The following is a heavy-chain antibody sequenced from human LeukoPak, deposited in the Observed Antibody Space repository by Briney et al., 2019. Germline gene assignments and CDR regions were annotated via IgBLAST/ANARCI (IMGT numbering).Heavy chain of an antibody. D-gene: IGHD3-9*01. CDR3: AKDGLYFDGSTHIYYFDS. Sequence: GGSLRLSCAASGFSFGGYAMTWVRQAPGKGLEWVSSITHNGAATYYLDSVKARFTISRDNSRSTLYLQMDSLTAEDTALYYCAKDGLYFDGSTHIYYFDSWGQGTLVAVSS. V-gene: IGHV3-23*01. CDR2: ITHNGAAT. J-gene: IGHJ4*02. CDR1: GFSFGGYA.